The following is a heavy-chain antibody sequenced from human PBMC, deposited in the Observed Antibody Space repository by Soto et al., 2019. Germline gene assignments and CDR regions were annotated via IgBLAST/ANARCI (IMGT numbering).Heavy chain of an antibody. D-gene: IGHD5-12*01. V-gene: IGHV1-69*12. CDR2: IVPIVDTS. CDR1: GGTFSSYA. CDR3: VRVVAIPGYPDN. Sequence: QVQLVQSEAEVRQPASSVKVSCKTSGGTFSSYAISWVRQAPGQGLEWMGGIVPIVDTSTYAQKFQGRVTITADESTSTVYMDLSSLRSDDTAVYYCVRVVAIPGYPDNWGQGTLVTVSS. J-gene: IGHJ4*02.